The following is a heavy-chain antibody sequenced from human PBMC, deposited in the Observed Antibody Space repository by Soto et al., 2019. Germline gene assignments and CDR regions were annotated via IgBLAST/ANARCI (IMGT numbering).Heavy chain of an antibody. J-gene: IGHJ4*02. D-gene: IGHD1-20*01. V-gene: IGHV1-8*01. Sequence: VASVKVSCKASGFRFTSYDINWVRQATGQGLEWMGWMSPSSGNTAYAQRFQGRVTMTRNTSISTAYMQLSSLSLDDTAVYYCATGGYNWNDFGQWGQGTLVTVSS. CDR2: MSPSSGNT. CDR3: ATGGYNWNDFGQ. CDR1: GFRFTSYD.